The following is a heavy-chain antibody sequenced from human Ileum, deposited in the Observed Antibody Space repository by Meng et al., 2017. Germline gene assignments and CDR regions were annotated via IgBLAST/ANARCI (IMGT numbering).Heavy chain of an antibody. CDR2: ISNSGSTI. CDR3: ARHDYDSSGYYGSYYFDY. D-gene: IGHD3-22*01. J-gene: IGHJ4*02. CDR1: GFTFSSYE. V-gene: IGHV3-48*03. Sequence: GESLKISCAASGFTFSSYEMNWVRQAPGKGLEWVSYISNSGSTIYYADSVKGRFTISRDNAKNSLYLQMNSLRAEDTAVYYCARHDYDSSGYYGSYYFDYWGQGTLVTVSS.